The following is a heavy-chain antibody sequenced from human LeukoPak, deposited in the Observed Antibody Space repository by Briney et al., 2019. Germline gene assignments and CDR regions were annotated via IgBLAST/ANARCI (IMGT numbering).Heavy chain of an antibody. CDR1: GYTFTSYG. CDR3: ARRVDYITPDY. J-gene: IGHJ4*02. CDR2: IIPIFGTA. V-gene: IGHV1-69*13. Sequence: SVTVSCKASGYTFTSYGISWVRQAPGQGLEWMGGIIPIFGTANYAQKFQGRVTITADESTSTAYMELSSLRSDDTAVYYCARRVDYITPDYWGQGTLVTVSS. D-gene: IGHD4-11*01.